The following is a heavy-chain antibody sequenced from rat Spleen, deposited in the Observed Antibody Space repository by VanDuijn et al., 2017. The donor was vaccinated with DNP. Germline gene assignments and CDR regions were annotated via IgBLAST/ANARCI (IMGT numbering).Heavy chain of an antibody. V-gene: IGHV5-31*01. CDR3: ARWDPTEGMGFAH. D-gene: IGHD1-11*01. CDR2: INTDGGS. J-gene: IGHJ3*01. Sequence: VQLKESGPGLVQPSQTLSLTCTVSGFSLTRYGVSWVRQPPGKGLEWVASINTDGGSYYPDPVKGRFTISRHNAKSTLYLQMNGLRSEDTATYYCARWDPTEGMGFAHWGQGTLVTVSS. CDR1: GFSLTRYG.